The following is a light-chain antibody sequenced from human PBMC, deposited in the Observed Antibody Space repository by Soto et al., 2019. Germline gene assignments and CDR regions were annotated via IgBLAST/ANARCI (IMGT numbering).Light chain of an antibody. CDR2: MIS. V-gene: IGKV2-24*01. CDR1: QSLVHSDGNSY. Sequence: DFVMTQTPLSSPVTLGQPASISCRSSQSLVHSDGNSYLSWLHQRPGQPPRLLIYMISNRFSGVPDRFSGSGAGTDFTLEISSVEPEYVGVYYCMQATQPYTFGQGTKLEIK. CDR3: MQATQPYT. J-gene: IGKJ2*01.